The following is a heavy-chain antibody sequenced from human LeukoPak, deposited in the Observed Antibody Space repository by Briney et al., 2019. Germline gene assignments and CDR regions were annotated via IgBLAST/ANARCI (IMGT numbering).Heavy chain of an antibody. CDR3: ARDLGGYFDY. CDR2: IIPILGIA. V-gene: IGHV1-69*04. Sequence: SVKLFCKASGGTFSSYTISWVRQAPGQGLEWMGRIIPILGIANCAQKFQGRVTITADKSTSTDYMELSSLRSEDTAVYYCARDLGGYFDYWGQGTLVTVSS. CDR1: GGTFSSYT. D-gene: IGHD3-10*01. J-gene: IGHJ4*02.